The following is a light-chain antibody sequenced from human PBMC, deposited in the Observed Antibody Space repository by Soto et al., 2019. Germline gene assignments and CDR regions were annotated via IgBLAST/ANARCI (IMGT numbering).Light chain of an antibody. CDR3: SSYTSSSTLPYV. CDR2: DVS. V-gene: IGLV2-14*01. Sequence: QSGLTQPASGSGSPGQSITIYCTGTSSDVGGYNYVSWYQQHPGKAPKLMIYDVSNRPSGVSNRFSGSKSGNTASLTISGLQAEDEADYYCSSYTSSSTLPYVFGTGTKVTVL. CDR1: SSDVGGYNY. J-gene: IGLJ1*01.